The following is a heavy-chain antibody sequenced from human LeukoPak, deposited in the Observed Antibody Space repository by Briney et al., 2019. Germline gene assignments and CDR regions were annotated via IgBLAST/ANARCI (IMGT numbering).Heavy chain of an antibody. J-gene: IGHJ4*02. CDR1: GYTFTDYY. D-gene: IGHD6-13*01. CDR2: INCNSGDR. V-gene: IGHV1-2*02. CDR3: ARDPAAAAVPSDY. Sequence: ASVKVSCKASGYTFTDYYMHWVRQPPGQGLEWMGWINCNSGDRKYAQKFQGRVTVTRDTSISTVYMELSRLTSDDTAVYYCARDPAAAAVPSDYWGQGTLVTVSS.